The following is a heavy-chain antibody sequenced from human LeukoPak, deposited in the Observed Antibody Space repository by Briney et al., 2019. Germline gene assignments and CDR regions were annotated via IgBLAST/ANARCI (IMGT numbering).Heavy chain of an antibody. CDR1: GFTFSSYW. V-gene: IGHV3-74*01. J-gene: IGHJ3*02. CDR3: ARDRGGSSWDDAFGI. Sequence: PGGSLRLSCAASGFTFSSYWMHWVRQAPGNGLVWVSRINSDGSSTSYADSVKGRFTISRDNDKNTLYLQMNSLRAEDTAVYYCARDRGGSSWDDAFGIWGQGTMVTVSS. CDR2: INSDGSST. D-gene: IGHD6-13*01.